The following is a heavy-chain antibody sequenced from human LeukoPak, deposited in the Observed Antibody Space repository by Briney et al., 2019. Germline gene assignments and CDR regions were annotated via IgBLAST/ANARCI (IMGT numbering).Heavy chain of an antibody. J-gene: IGHJ3*02. CDR1: GFTVSSTY. V-gene: IGHV3-53*01. CDR3: ARKNHLFNAAFDI. CDR2: TYSNGNT. D-gene: IGHD1-14*01. Sequence: GGSLRLSCAASGFTVSSTYMSWVRQAPGKGLEWVSTTYSNGNTNYADSVKGRFTISRDNSRDTLSLQMDSLRAEDTAVYYCARKNHLFNAAFDIWGQGTVVTVSS.